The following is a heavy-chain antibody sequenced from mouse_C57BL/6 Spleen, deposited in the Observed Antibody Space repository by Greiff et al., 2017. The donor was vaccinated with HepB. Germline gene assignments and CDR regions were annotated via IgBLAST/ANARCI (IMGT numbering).Heavy chain of an antibody. V-gene: IGHV5-4*01. CDR2: ISDGGSYT. CDR1: GFTFSSYA. D-gene: IGHD2-3*01. J-gene: IGHJ4*01. Sequence: DVHLVESGGGLVKPGGSLKLSCAASGFTFSSYAMSWVRQTPEKRLEWVATISDGGSYTYYPDNVKGRFTISRDNAKNNLYLQMSHLKSEDTAMYYCARDMREEAMDYWGQGTSVTVSS. CDR3: ARDMREEAMDY.